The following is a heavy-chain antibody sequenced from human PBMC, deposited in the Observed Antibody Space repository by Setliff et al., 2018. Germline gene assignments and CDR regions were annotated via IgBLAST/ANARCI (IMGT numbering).Heavy chain of an antibody. Sequence: VASVKVSCKASGYTFTSYYMHWVRQAPGQGLEWMGIINPSGGSTSYAQKLQGRVTMTRDTSTSTVYMELSSLRSEDTAVYYCARAPYYCDSSGYYRDDAFDIWGQGTMVTVS. CDR1: GYTFTSYY. D-gene: IGHD3-22*01. CDR2: INPSGGST. CDR3: ARAPYYCDSSGYYRDDAFDI. V-gene: IGHV1-46*04. J-gene: IGHJ3*02.